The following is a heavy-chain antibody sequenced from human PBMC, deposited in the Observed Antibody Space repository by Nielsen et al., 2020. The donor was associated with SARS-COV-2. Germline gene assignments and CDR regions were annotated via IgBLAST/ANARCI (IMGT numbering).Heavy chain of an antibody. Sequence: GESLKISCAASGFTFSSYGMHWVRQAPGKGLAWVAVISYDGSNKYYADSVKGRFTISRDNSKNTLYLQMNSLRAEDTAVYYCAKAHSQGGLRYFDWLIGGGAFDIWGQGTMVTVSS. CDR2: ISYDGSNK. CDR3: AKAHSQGGLRYFDWLIGGGAFDI. J-gene: IGHJ3*02. D-gene: IGHD3-9*01. CDR1: GFTFSSYG. V-gene: IGHV3-30*18.